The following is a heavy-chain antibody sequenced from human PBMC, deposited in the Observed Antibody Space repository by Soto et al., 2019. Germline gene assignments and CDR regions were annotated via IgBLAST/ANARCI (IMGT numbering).Heavy chain of an antibody. CDR3: ARDIGVGGTSGIPDY. CDR2: ISDYGTRK. Sequence: QVHLVESGGDVVQPGRSLRLSCAASGFTFTSHAMHWVRQTPGEGLEWVAIISDYGTRKFYADSVQGRFSISRDNARNTLYHQMNSLTIEDTGIFYCARDIGVGGTSGIPDYWGQGTLVTVSS. J-gene: IGHJ4*02. CDR1: GFTFTSHA. V-gene: IGHV3-30-3*01. D-gene: IGHD1-1*01.